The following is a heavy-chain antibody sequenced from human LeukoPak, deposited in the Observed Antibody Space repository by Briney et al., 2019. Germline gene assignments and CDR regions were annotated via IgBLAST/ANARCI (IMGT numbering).Heavy chain of an antibody. CDR1: GGSVRSGNYF. J-gene: IGHJ4*02. D-gene: IGHD7-27*01. V-gene: IGHV4-61*01. CDR2: GVYPEST. CDR3: ARDNWGSLDY. Sequence: SETLSLTCTVSGGSVRSGNYFWSWIRQPPGKGLDWIGYGVYPESTNYNPSLKSRVTISVDTSKRQFSLQLRSVTAADTAIYYCARDNWGSLDYWGQGILVTVSS.